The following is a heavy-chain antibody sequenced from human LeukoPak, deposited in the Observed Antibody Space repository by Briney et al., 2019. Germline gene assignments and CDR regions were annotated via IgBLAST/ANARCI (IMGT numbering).Heavy chain of an antibody. CDR1: GYICTNYY. J-gene: IGHJ4*02. V-gene: IGHV1-46*01. CDR3: ARDHGSAYYRAPRH. CDR2: INPSGGST. D-gene: IGHD3-10*01. Sequence: ASVKVSCKASGYICTNYYMHWVRQAPGQGLEWMGTINPSGGSTTYAQKFQGRVTMTRDTSTSTVYMELSSLRSEDTAVYYCARDHGSAYYRAPRHWGQGTLVTVSS.